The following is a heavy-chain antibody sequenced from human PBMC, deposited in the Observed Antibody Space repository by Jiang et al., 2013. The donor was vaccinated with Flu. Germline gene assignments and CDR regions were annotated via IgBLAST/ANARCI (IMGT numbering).Heavy chain of an antibody. J-gene: IGHJ5*01. CDR3: ARHGGFCRGGNCYDGGFDS. CDR2: IYPGDSDV. Sequence: VRQMPGKGLEFMGIIYPGDSDVRYSPSFQGQVTISVDNSITTAYLHWISLKASDTAVYYCARHGGFCRGGNCYDGGFDSWGQGTLVSVSS. V-gene: IGHV5-51*01. D-gene: IGHD2-15*01.